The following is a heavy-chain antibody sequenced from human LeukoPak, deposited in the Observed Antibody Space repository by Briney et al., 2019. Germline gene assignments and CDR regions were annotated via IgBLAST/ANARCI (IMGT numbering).Heavy chain of an antibody. V-gene: IGHV3-74*01. J-gene: IGHJ4*02. Sequence: GGPLRLSCAASGFTFSGYWMHWVRQAPGKGLVWVSHIDSDGSSTNYADSVKGRFTISRDNAKNTLYLQMNSLRAEDTAVYYCARALRLAVNFDYWGQGTLVTVSS. CDR3: ARALRLAVNFDY. CDR2: IDSDGSST. CDR1: GFTFSGYW. D-gene: IGHD6-19*01.